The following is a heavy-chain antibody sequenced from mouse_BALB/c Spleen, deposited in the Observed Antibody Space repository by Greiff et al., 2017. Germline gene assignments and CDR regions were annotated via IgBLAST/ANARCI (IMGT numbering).Heavy chain of an antibody. CDR3: ARDKAMITPWFAY. CDR1: GFSLTSYG. D-gene: IGHD2-4*01. J-gene: IGHJ3*01. V-gene: IGHV2-9*02. Sequence: QVQLKESGPGLVAPSQSLSITCTVSGFSLTSYGVHWVRQPPGKGLEWLGVIWAGGSTNYNSALMSRLSISKDNSKSQVFLKMNSLQTDDTAMYYCARDKAMITPWFAYWGQGTLVTVSA. CDR2: IWAGGST.